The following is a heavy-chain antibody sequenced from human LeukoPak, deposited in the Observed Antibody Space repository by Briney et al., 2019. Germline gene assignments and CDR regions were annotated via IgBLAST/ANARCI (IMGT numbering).Heavy chain of an antibody. CDR3: AREDADYYDSSGHYYYYGMDV. Sequence: ASVKVSCKASGYTFTSYGISWVRQAPGQGLEWMGGIIPIFGTANYAQKFQGRVTITADESTSTAYMELSSLRSEDTAVYYCAREDADYYDSSGHYYYYGMDVWGQGTTVTVSS. V-gene: IGHV1-69*13. CDR1: GYTFTSYG. CDR2: IIPIFGTA. D-gene: IGHD3-22*01. J-gene: IGHJ6*02.